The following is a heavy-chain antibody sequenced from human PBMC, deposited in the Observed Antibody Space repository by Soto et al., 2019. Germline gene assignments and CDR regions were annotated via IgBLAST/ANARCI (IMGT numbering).Heavy chain of an antibody. CDR3: AREGDYARWGAFDI. J-gene: IGHJ3*02. CDR1: GFTFSSYA. CDR2: ISYDGSNK. V-gene: IGHV3-30-3*01. D-gene: IGHD4-17*01. Sequence: QVQLVESGGGVVQPGRSLRLSCAASGFTFSSYAMHWVRQAPGKGLEWVAVISYDGSNKYYADSVKGRFTISRDNSKNTLYLQMNSLRAEDTAVYYCAREGDYARWGAFDIWGQGTTVTVSS.